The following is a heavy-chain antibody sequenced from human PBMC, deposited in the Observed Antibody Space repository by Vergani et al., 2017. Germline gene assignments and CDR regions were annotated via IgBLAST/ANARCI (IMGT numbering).Heavy chain of an antibody. CDR2: INPSGGST. D-gene: IGHD6-19*01. Sequence: QVQLVQSGAEVKKPGASVKVSCKASGYTFTNSYMHWVRQAPGQGLELMGIINPSGGSTSYAQKFQGRVTMTRDTYTSTVYMELSSLRSEDTAMYYCARSSGWYDYWGQGTLVTVSS. CDR3: ARSSGWYDY. V-gene: IGHV1-46*01. CDR1: GYTFTNSY. J-gene: IGHJ4*02.